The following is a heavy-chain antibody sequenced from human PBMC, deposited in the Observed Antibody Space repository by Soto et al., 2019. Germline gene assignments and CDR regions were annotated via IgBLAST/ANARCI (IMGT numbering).Heavy chain of an antibody. CDR2: IYYSGST. Sequence: QLQLQESGPGLAKPSETLSLICTVSGGSISSSSYYWGWIRQPPGKGLEWIGSIYYSGSTYDNPSLKSRVTISVDTSKNQFSLKLSSVTAADTAVYYCARTRITMIVGGSWFDPWGQGTLVTVSS. CDR1: GGSISSSSYY. CDR3: ARTRITMIVGGSWFDP. D-gene: IGHD3-22*01. J-gene: IGHJ5*02. V-gene: IGHV4-39*01.